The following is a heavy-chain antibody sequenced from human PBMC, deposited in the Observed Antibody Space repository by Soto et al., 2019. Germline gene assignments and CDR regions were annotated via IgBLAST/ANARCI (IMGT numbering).Heavy chain of an antibody. CDR2: ISYDGSNK. CDR1: GFTFSSYG. Sequence: PGGSLRLSCAASGFTFSSYGMHWVRQAPGKGLEGVAVISYDGSNKYYADSVKGRFTTSRDNSKNTLYLQMNSLRAEDTAVYYCAKYSWQLTYFDYWGQGTLVTVSS. CDR3: AKYSWQLTYFDY. J-gene: IGHJ4*02. V-gene: IGHV3-30*18. D-gene: IGHD6-13*01.